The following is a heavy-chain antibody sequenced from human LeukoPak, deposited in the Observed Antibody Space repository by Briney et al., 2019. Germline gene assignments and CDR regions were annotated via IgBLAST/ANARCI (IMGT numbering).Heavy chain of an antibody. CDR1: GYTFTGYY. J-gene: IGHJ4*02. Sequence: VASVKVSCKASGYTFTGYYMHWVRQAPGQGLEWMGWMNPNSGNTGYAQKFQGRVTITRNTSISTAYMELSSLRSEDTAVYYCAREGGYSYGYGLNYWGQGTLVTVSS. CDR2: MNPNSGNT. V-gene: IGHV1-8*03. CDR3: AREGGYSYGYGLNY. D-gene: IGHD5-18*01.